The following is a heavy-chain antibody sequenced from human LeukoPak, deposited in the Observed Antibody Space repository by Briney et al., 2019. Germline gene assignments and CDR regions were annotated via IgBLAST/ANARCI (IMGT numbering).Heavy chain of an antibody. D-gene: IGHD2-21*01. CDR1: GVSINDYY. CDR2: ISHTEGT. J-gene: IGHJ4*02. Sequence: PSETLSLTCGVFGVSINDYYWGWIRQSPGKGLEWIGEISHTEGTRYNPSLESRVTMSVGTSENQLSLKLIFVTAAGTAVYYCARIRCGHSGSVCYNHWGLGTLVTVSS. V-gene: IGHV4-34*01. CDR3: ARIRCGHSGSVCYNH.